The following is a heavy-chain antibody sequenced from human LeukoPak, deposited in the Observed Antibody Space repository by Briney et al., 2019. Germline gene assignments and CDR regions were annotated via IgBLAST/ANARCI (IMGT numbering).Heavy chain of an antibody. D-gene: IGHD6-13*01. CDR3: ARVEAAAGINY. Sequence: SQTLSLTCTVSGGSISSGGYYWSWIRQHPGKGLEWIGYIFYSGSTDYNPSLKSRVTISVDTSKNQFSLKLSSVTAADTAVYYCARVEAAAGINYWGQGTLVTVSS. CDR2: IFYSGST. J-gene: IGHJ4*02. V-gene: IGHV4-31*03. CDR1: GGSISSGGYY.